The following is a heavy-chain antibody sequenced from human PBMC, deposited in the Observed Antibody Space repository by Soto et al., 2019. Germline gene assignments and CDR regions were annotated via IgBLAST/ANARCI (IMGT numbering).Heavy chain of an antibody. CDR1: GGSISGSNW. D-gene: IGHD3-10*01. J-gene: IGHJ4*02. V-gene: IGHV4-4*02. Sequence: SETLSLTCAVSGGSISGSNWWSWVRQPPGKGLEWIGEIYHSGSTNYNPSLKSRVTISVDKSKNQFSLKLSSVTAADTAVYYCARAAALLWFGELLYYFDYWGQGTLVTVSS. CDR3: ARAAALLWFGELLYYFDY. CDR2: IYHSGST.